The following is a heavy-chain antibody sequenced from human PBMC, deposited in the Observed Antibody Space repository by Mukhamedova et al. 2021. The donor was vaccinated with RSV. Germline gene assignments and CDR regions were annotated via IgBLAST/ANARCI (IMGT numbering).Heavy chain of an antibody. J-gene: IGHJ4*02. CDR3: AKARIVGATYYFAY. D-gene: IGHD1-26*01. V-gene: IGHV4-59*01. Sequence: QPPGKGLEWIGYIYYSGSTNYNPSLKSRVTISVDTSKNQFSLKLSSVTAADTAVYYCAKARIVGATYYFAYWGQGTLVTVSS. CDR2: IYYSGST.